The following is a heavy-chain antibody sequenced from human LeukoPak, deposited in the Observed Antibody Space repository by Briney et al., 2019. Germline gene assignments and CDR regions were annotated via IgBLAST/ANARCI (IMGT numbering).Heavy chain of an antibody. Sequence: PSETLSLTCTVSGGSISSGGYYWSWIRQHPGKGLEWIGEINHSGSTNYNPSLKSRVTISVDTSKNQFSLKLSSVTAADTAVYYCARGRRYYDSSGLLPFGYWGQGTLVTVSS. V-gene: IGHV4-39*07. CDR2: INHSGST. D-gene: IGHD3-22*01. CDR3: ARGRRYYDSSGLLPFGY. J-gene: IGHJ4*02. CDR1: GGSISSGGYY.